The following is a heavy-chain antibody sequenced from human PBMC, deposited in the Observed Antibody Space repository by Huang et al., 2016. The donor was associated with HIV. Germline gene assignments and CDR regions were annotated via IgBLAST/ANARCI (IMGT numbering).Heavy chain of an antibody. Sequence: EVHLLESGGGLVQPGGSLRLSCAASGFRFSSSAMSWVRQGPGRGLEWVSTVSNSASSRHYSDSVRGRFTISRDNSKDTLYLQMNSLRAEDTALYYCAKDLVTYDSSGSVWGQGTLVTVSS. D-gene: IGHD3-22*01. CDR1: GFRFSSSA. CDR2: VSNSASSR. V-gene: IGHV3-23*01. J-gene: IGHJ4*02. CDR3: AKDLVTYDSSGSV.